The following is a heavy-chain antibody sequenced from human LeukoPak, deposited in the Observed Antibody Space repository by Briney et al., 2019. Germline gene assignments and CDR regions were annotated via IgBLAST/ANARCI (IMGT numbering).Heavy chain of an antibody. J-gene: IGHJ3*02. CDR2: IYYSGGA. Sequence: SETLSLTCTVSGGSISSSSYYWGWIRQPPGKGLEWIGSIYYSGGAYYNPSLKSRVTMSVDTSKNQFSLKLRSVTAADTAVYYCARDFGSRAFDIWGPGTMVTVSS. V-gene: IGHV4-39*07. CDR1: GGSISSSSYY. D-gene: IGHD3-10*01. CDR3: ARDFGSRAFDI.